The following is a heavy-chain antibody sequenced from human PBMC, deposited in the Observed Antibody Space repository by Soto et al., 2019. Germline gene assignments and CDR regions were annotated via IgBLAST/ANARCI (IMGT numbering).Heavy chain of an antibody. Sequence: SETLSLTCAVYGGSFSGYYWSWIRQPPGKGLEWIGEINHSGSTNYNPSPKSRVTISVDTSKNQFSLKLSSVTAADTAVYYCARGLKYCTNGVCYWFDPWGQGTLVTVSS. D-gene: IGHD2-8*01. J-gene: IGHJ5*02. CDR2: INHSGST. CDR3: ARGLKYCTNGVCYWFDP. V-gene: IGHV4-34*01. CDR1: GGSFSGYY.